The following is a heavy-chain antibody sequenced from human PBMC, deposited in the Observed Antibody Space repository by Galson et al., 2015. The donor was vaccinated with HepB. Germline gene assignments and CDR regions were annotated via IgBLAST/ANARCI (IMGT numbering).Heavy chain of an antibody. D-gene: IGHD3-3*01. Sequence: CAASGFTFSAYWMHWVRQPPGKGLEWIGYIQYTGSTNYSPSLKSRVTISVDMSKNQFSLRVSSVTAADTAVYYCARGDLGWVDNYSYYYYMDVWGKGTTVTVSS. V-gene: IGHV4-59*01. CDR1: GFTFSAYW. CDR3: ARGDLGWVDNYSYYYYMDV. J-gene: IGHJ6*03. CDR2: IQYTGST.